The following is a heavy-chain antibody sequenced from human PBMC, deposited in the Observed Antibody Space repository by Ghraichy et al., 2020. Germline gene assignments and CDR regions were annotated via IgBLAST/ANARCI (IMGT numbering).Heavy chain of an antibody. J-gene: IGHJ3*02. CDR1: GFTFSSYA. D-gene: IGHD3-16*01. CDR3: AKARVRDYDTTTYYAMVDAFDI. Sequence: GESLNISCAVSGFTFSSYAMFWVRQAPGKGLEWVSSISGGGGTTYYADSVKGRFTISRDNSKNTVYLQMNSLSVEDTAVYYCAKARVRDYDTTTYYAMVDAFDIWGQGTTVTVSS. CDR2: ISGGGGTT. V-gene: IGHV3-23*01.